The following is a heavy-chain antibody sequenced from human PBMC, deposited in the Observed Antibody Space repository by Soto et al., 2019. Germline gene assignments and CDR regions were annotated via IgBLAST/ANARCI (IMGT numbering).Heavy chain of an antibody. D-gene: IGHD1-1*01. CDR2: INLSGST. Sequence: SETLSLTCTVSGGSISSGGYYWTWIRQPPGKGLEWIGDINLSGSTNYNPSLKSRVTISVDTSKNQFSLKLSSVTTADTAVYYCARLYLERRFDFWGQGTLVTVSS. V-gene: IGHV4-39*07. CDR3: ARLYLERRFDF. CDR1: GGSISSGGYY. J-gene: IGHJ4*02.